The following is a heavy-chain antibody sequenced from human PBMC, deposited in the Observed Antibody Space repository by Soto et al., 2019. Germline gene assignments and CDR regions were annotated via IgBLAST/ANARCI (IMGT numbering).Heavy chain of an antibody. CDR3: ARNRDYAFDY. D-gene: IGHD4-17*01. Sequence: GGSLRLCCAASGFTFRSYGMNWVRQAPGKGLEGVANKSNSSSHIYYVDSVKGRFTISRDNAKNSLYLQMNSLRAEDTAVYYCARNRDYAFDYWGQGTPVTVSS. CDR1: GFTFRSYG. V-gene: IGHV3-21*05. J-gene: IGHJ4*02. CDR2: KSNSSSHI.